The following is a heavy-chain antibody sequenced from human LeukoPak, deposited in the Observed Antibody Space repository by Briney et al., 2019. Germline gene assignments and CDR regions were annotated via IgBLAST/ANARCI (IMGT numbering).Heavy chain of an antibody. CDR2: IIPILGIA. Sequence: SVKVSCKASGGTFSSYAISWVRQAPGQGLEWMGRIIPILGIANYAQKFQGRVTITADKSTSTAYMELSSLRSEDTAVYYCARGGYRYYYFDYWGQGTLVTVSS. CDR3: ARGGYRYYYFDY. V-gene: IGHV1-69*04. D-gene: IGHD5-18*01. J-gene: IGHJ4*02. CDR1: GGTFSSYA.